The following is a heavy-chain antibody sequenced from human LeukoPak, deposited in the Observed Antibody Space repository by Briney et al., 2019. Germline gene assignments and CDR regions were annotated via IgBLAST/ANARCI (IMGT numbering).Heavy chain of an antibody. CDR3: ARVDVVVVVGGTVEKYFQY. D-gene: IGHD2-15*01. J-gene: IGHJ1*01. CDR2: ISGSGGST. CDR1: GFTFSTYA. V-gene: IGHV3-23*01. Sequence: QPGGSLRLSCAASGFTFSTYAMSWVRQAPGKGLEWVSAISGSGGSTYYADSVKGRFTISRDNSKNTLYLQMNSVRVEDTAVYYCARVDVVVVVGGTVEKYFQYWGQGTLVTVSA.